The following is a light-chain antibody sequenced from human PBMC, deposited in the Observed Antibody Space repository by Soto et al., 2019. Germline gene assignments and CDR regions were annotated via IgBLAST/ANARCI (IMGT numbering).Light chain of an antibody. CDR2: PAS. Sequence: DIQMTQSPSSLPASVGDRVTITCRASHSIGNYLNWCQLSPGKAPNLLIYPASGVQSGVPSRFGGSASGTDFTLSIRSLQPSTGLQCPLTFGGGARVELK. V-gene: IGKV1-39*01. CDR3: T. J-gene: IGKJ4*01. CDR1: HSIGNY.